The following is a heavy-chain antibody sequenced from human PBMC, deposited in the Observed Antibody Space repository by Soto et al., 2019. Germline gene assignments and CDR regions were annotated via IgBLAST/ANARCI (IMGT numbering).Heavy chain of an antibody. CDR2: IIPIFGTA. CDR1: GGTFSSYA. J-gene: IGHJ6*02. D-gene: IGHD3-22*01. Sequence: QVQLVQSGAEVKKPGSSVKVSCKASGGTFSSYAISWVRQAPGQGLEWMGGIIPIFGTANYAQKFQGRVTITADKTTSTAYTELSSVRSEDTAVYYCAKGGYYYDSSGYYGGMDVWGQGTTVTVSS. CDR3: AKGGYYYDSSGYYGGMDV. V-gene: IGHV1-69*06.